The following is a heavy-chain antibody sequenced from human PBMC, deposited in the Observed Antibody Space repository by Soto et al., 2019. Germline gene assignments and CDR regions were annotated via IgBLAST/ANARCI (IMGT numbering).Heavy chain of an antibody. J-gene: IGHJ2*01. D-gene: IGHD1-26*01. V-gene: IGHV4-30-2*01. CDR1: GGSISSGGYS. CDR3: ARGMEGNYYSCWYFDD. Sequence: QVQLQESGSGLVKPSQTLSLTCAVSGGSISSGGYSWTWIRQTPGKGLEWIGHIYHSGATSYNPSLKCDATIALDRPRNHFSLALSSVTAADTAVYYCARGMEGNYYSCWYFDDWGRGTLVTVSS. CDR2: IYHSGAT.